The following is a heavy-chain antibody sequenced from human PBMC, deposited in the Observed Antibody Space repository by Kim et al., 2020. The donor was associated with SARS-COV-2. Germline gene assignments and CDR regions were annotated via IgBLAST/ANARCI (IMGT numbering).Heavy chain of an antibody. J-gene: IGHJ6*02. V-gene: IGHV3-15*01. CDR2: IKSKTDGGTT. Sequence: GGSLRLSCAASGFTFSNAWMSWVRQAPGKGLEWVGRIKSKTDGGTTDYAAPVKGRFTISRDDSKNTLYLQMNSLKTEDTAVYYCTRTYYYDSSGYYYPYYYGMDVWGQGTTVTVSS. D-gene: IGHD3-22*01. CDR1: GFTFSNAW. CDR3: TRTYYYDSSGYYYPYYYGMDV.